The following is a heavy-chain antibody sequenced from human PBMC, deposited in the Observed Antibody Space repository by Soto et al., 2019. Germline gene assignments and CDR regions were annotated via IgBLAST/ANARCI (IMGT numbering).Heavy chain of an antibody. CDR2: INHSGST. Sequence: SETLSLTCAVYGGSFSGYYWSWIRQPPGKGLEWIGEINHSGSTNYNPSLKSRVTISVDTSKNQFSLKLSSVTAADTAVYYCASSSEGFGGDWYPSYYYYGMDVWGQGTTVTVSS. V-gene: IGHV4-34*01. J-gene: IGHJ6*02. D-gene: IGHD2-21*02. CDR1: GGSFSGYY. CDR3: ASSSEGFGGDWYPSYYYYGMDV.